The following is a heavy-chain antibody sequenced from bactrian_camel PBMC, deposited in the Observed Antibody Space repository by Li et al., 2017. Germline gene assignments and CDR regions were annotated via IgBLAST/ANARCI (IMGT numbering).Heavy chain of an antibody. CDR1: GYDALYLC. V-gene: IGHV3S9*01. J-gene: IGHJ4*01. CDR2: IDTDGST. CDR3: AARPGTVGCSFPPDRWTY. Sequence: HVQLVESGGGSVQAGGSLRLSCAVSGYDALYLCMGWFRQVPGKEREGVATIDTDGSTRYADTVKGRFTLSKDNAKNTLYLQMNSLKPEDSAMYYCAARPGTVGCSFPPDRWTYWGQGTQVTVS. D-gene: IGHD3*01.